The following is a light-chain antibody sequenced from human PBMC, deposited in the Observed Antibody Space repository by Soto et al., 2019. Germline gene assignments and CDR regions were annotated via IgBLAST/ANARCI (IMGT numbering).Light chain of an antibody. Sequence: QSALTQPASVPGSPGQSITISCTGTNSDIGTYNYASWYQQHPGKAPKLIIYEVSNRPSGVSNRFSGSKSGNTASLTISGLQDDDQADYSCSSYKTRSPYVFGTGTKVTV. CDR3: SSYKTRSPYV. CDR1: NSDIGTYNY. CDR2: EVS. V-gene: IGLV2-14*01. J-gene: IGLJ1*01.